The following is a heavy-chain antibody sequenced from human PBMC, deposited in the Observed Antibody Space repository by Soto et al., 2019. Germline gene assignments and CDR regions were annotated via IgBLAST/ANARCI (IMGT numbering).Heavy chain of an antibody. V-gene: IGHV4-59*01. CDR3: AREAPYSNDGYYYYYMDG. Sequence: SETLSLTCTVSGGSIRSYYWSWIRQPPGKGLEWIGYINDSGSTNYNPSLKSRVTISVDTSKNQFSLKLSSVTAADTAVYYCAREAPYSNDGYYYYYMDGWGKGTTVTV. J-gene: IGHJ6*03. D-gene: IGHD4-4*01. CDR2: INDSGST. CDR1: GGSIRSYY.